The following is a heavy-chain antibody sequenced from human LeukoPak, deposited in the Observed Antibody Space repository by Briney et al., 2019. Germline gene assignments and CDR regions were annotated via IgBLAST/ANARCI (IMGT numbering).Heavy chain of an antibody. J-gene: IGHJ6*02. CDR2: ISGSGGST. CDR1: GFTFSSYA. Sequence: GGSLRLSCAASGFTFSSYAMSWVRQAPGKGLEWVSAISGSGGSTYYADSVKGRFTISRDNSKNTLYLQMNSLRAEDTAVYYCAKDSAITYYDFWSGYYKGSRYYYGMDVWGQGTTVTVSS. D-gene: IGHD3-3*01. V-gene: IGHV3-23*01. CDR3: AKDSAITYYDFWSGYYKGSRYYYGMDV.